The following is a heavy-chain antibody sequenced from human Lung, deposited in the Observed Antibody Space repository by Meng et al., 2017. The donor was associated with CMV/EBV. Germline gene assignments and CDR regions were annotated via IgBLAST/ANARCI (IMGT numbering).Heavy chain of an antibody. Sequence: GGSLRLXCAASGFTFSDYYMSWIRQAPGKGLEWVSYISSSGSTIYYADSVKGRFTISRDNAKNSLYLQMNSLRAEDTAVYYCASLVVTTLYYYYGMDVWGKGTTVTVSS. CDR1: GFTFSDYY. D-gene: IGHD4-23*01. J-gene: IGHJ6*04. CDR2: ISSSGSTI. V-gene: IGHV3-11*04. CDR3: ASLVVTTLYYYYGMDV.